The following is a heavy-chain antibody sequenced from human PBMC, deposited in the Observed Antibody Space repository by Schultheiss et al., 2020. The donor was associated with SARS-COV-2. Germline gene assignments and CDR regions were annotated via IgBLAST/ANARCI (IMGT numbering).Heavy chain of an antibody. CDR3: ARVYGSGHELDY. Sequence: SETLSLTCAVSGGSISSSNWWSWVRQPPGKGLEWIGEIYHSGSTNYNPSLKSRVTISVDTSKNQFSLKLSSVTAADTAVYYCARVYGSGHELDYWGQGTLVTVSS. J-gene: IGHJ4*02. D-gene: IGHD3-10*01. CDR2: IYHSGST. CDR1: GGSISSSNW. V-gene: IGHV4-4*02.